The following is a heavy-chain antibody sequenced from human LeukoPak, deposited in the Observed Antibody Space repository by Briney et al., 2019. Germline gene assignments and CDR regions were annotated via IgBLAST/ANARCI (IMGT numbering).Heavy chain of an antibody. V-gene: IGHV1-46*01. D-gene: IGHD6-13*01. CDR1: GYTFTSNY. Sequence: GASVKVSCKASGYTFTSNYIHWVRQAPGQGLEWMGMIYPRDGSTSYAQKLQGRVTMTTDTSTSTAYMELRSLRSDDTAVYYCARGGSSWSQVAYWGQGTLVTVSS. CDR3: ARGGSSWSQVAY. J-gene: IGHJ4*02. CDR2: IYPRDGST.